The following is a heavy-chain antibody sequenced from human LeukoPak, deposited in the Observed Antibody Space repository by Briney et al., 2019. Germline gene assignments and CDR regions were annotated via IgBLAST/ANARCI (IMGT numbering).Heavy chain of an antibody. CDR2: IWYDGSNK. J-gene: IGHJ4*02. CDR3: ARSRWMATISGPFDY. D-gene: IGHD5-24*01. CDR1: GFTFSSYG. V-gene: IGHV3-30*19. Sequence: GGSLRLSCAASGFTFSSYGMHWVRQAPGKGLEWVAVIWYDGSNKYYADSVKGRFTISRDNSKNTLYLQMNSLRAEDTAVYYCARSRWMATISGPFDYWGQGTLVTVSS.